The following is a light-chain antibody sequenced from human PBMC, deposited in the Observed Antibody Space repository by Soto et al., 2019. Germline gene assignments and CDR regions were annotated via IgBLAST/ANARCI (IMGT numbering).Light chain of an antibody. CDR3: HQYGSSPYT. CDR2: GAS. Sequence: EIVLTQSPGTLSLSPGEGATLSCRASQSVSSSYLAWYQQKPGRAPRLLIYGASSRATGIPDRFSGSGSGTDFTLTISRLDPEDFAVYYCHQYGSSPYTFGQGTKLEIK. CDR1: QSVSSSY. V-gene: IGKV3-20*01. J-gene: IGKJ2*01.